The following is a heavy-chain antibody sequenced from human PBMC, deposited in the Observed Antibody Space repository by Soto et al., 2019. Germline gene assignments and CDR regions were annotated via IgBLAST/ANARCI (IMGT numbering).Heavy chain of an antibody. CDR3: VKDQAPVLLWFGELPFDI. CDR2: ISSNGGST. CDR1: GFTFSSYA. V-gene: IGHV3-64D*06. J-gene: IGHJ3*02. Sequence: GGSLRLSCSASGFTFSSYAMHWVRQAPGKGLEYVSAISSNGGSTYYADSLKGRFTISRDNSKNTLYLQMSSLRAEDTAVYYCVKDQAPVLLWFGELPFDIWGQGTMVTVSS. D-gene: IGHD3-10*01.